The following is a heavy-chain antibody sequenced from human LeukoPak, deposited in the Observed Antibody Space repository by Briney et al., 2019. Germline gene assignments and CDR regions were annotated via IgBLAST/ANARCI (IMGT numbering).Heavy chain of an antibody. CDR3: ALSGSYAPFDY. CDR1: GYTFTSYG. D-gene: IGHD1-26*01. CDR2: ISAYNGNT. Sequence: ASVKVSCKASGYTFTSYGITWVRQAPGHGLEWMGWISAYNGNTNCAQKLQGRVTMTTDTSTSTAYMELRSLRSDDTAVYYCALSGSYAPFDYWGQGTLVTVSS. J-gene: IGHJ4*02. V-gene: IGHV1-18*01.